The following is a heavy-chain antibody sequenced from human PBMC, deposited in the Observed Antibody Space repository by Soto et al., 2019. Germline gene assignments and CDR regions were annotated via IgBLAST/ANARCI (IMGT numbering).Heavy chain of an antibody. CDR1: GFTFSDYS. V-gene: IGHV3-11*04. D-gene: IGHD3-3*01. J-gene: IGHJ4*02. CDR2: IDSRGRTL. CDR3: ARVDFWSGYYSRASFDY. Sequence: GGSLRLSCVASGFTFSDYSMSWIRQAPGKGLEWLAFIDSRGRTLSYADSVKGRFTISRDNSKNTLYLQMNSLRAEDTAVYYCARVDFWSGYYSRASFDYWGQGTLVTVSS.